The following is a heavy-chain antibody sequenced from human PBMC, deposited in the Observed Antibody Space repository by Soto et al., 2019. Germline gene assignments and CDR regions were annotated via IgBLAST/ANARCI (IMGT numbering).Heavy chain of an antibody. J-gene: IGHJ4*02. V-gene: IGHV4-59*01. CDR2: IYYSGST. CDR3: ARFYSSSWYFDY. Sequence: SETLSLTCTVSGGSIGSYYWSWIRQPPGKGLEWIGYIYYSGSTNYNPSLKSRVTISVDTSKNQFSLKLSSVTAADTAVYYCARFYSSSWYFDYWGQGTLVTVSS. CDR1: GGSIGSYY. D-gene: IGHD6-13*01.